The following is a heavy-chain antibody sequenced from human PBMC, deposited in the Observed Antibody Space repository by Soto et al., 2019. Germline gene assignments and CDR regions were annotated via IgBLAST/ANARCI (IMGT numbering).Heavy chain of an antibody. Sequence: EVQLVESGGGLVQPGGSLKLSCAASGSTLSVSEMHWVRQSSGKGLEWIVRIRDRPNNYATVYGASVKGRFTISRDDSKNMAFLQMNSLRTEDTALYYCAIYDILTGYYLVYWGQGTLVTVSS. CDR1: GSTLSVSE. D-gene: IGHD3-9*01. CDR3: AIYDILTGYYLVY. J-gene: IGHJ4*02. V-gene: IGHV3-73*01. CDR2: IRDRPNNYAT.